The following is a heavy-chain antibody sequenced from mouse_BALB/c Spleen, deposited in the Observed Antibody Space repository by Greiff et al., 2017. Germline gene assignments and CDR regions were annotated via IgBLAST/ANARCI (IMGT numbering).Heavy chain of an antibody. V-gene: IGHV8-8*01. CDR2: IWWDDDK. CDR3: ARSGPYGNYAWFAY. D-gene: IGHD2-1*01. CDR1: GFSLSTSGMG. Sequence: QVTLIASGPGLLKPSQTLSLTCSFSGFSLSTSGMGVGWIRQPSGKGLEWLAHIWWDDDKYYNPSLKSQLTITKDTSRNQVLLKITSEDTADTATYYGARSGPYGNYAWFAYWGQGTLVTVSA. J-gene: IGHJ3*01.